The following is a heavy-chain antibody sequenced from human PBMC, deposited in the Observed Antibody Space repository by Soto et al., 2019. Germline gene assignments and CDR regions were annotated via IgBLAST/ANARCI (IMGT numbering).Heavy chain of an antibody. CDR3: ASTRYSDNSASAY. V-gene: IGHV4-30-4*01. Sequence: QVQLQESGPGLVKSAQTLSLTCTVSGGSISSDNYYWSWIRQPPGKGLEWIGYIYFNGATYHNPSLKSRLIISIDTSRNQFSLKLSSVTAADTPVYYCASTRYSDNSASAYWGRGTLVTVSA. D-gene: IGHD3-22*01. J-gene: IGHJ4*02. CDR1: GGSISSDNYY. CDR2: IYFNGAT.